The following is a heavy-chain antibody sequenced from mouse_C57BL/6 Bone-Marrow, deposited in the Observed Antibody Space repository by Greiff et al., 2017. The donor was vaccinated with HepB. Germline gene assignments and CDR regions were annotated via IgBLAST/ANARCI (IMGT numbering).Heavy chain of an antibody. J-gene: IGHJ2*01. D-gene: IGHD1-1*01. Sequence: EVKLVESGGDLVKPGGSLKLSCAASGFTFSSYGMSWVRQTPDKRLEWVATISSGGSYTYYPDSVKGRFTISRDNAKNTLYLQMSSLKSEDTAMYYCARGNYYGRGYFDYWGQGTTLTVSS. CDR2: ISSGGSYT. CDR3: ARGNYYGRGYFDY. CDR1: GFTFSSYG. V-gene: IGHV5-6*01.